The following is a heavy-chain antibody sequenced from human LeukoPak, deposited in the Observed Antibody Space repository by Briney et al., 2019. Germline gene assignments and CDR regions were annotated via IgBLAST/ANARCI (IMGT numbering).Heavy chain of an antibody. CDR1: GYTLTELS. D-gene: IGHD3-10*01. V-gene: IGHV1-24*01. CDR2: FDPEDGET. J-gene: IGHJ4*02. CDR3: ATDRKNYYGSGSYYAPPPV. Sequence: VASVKVSCTVSGYTLTELSMHWVRQAPGKGLEWMGGFDPEDGETIYAQKFQGRVTMTEDTSTDTAYMELSSLRSEDTAVYYCATDRKNYYGSGSYYAPPPVWGQGTLVTVSS.